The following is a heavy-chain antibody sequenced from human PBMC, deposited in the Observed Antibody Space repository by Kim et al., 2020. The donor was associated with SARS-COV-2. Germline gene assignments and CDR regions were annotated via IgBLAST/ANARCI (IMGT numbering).Heavy chain of an antibody. V-gene: IGHV1-18*01. Sequence: ASVKVSCKTSGYMFINYAISWVRQAPGQGPEWVGWISGYNGNTNFAQKFQGRVTLTTDTSTSTAYMELKSLGSDDTAIYYCVRDNRIAAAHFDYWGQGTLVTVSS. CDR3: VRDNRIAAAHFDY. J-gene: IGHJ4*02. CDR1: GYMFINYA. CDR2: ISGYNGNT. D-gene: IGHD6-13*01.